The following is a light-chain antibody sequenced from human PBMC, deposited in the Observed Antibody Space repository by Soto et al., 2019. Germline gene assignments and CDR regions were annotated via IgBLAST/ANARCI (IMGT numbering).Light chain of an antibody. CDR2: GAS. J-gene: IGKJ2*01. CDR1: QSVNDN. Sequence: EILMTQSPATLSVSPGESATLSCRASQSVNDNVAWYQQKPGQAPRLLIYGASTRATDVPARFSGSGSGTEFTPTISSLQSEDFAVYYCQQYKNWPPHTFGQGTKLEIK. CDR3: QQYKNWPPHT. V-gene: IGKV3-15*01.